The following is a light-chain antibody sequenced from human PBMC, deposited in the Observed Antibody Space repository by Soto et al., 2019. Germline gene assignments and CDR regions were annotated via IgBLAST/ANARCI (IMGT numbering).Light chain of an antibody. CDR3: ATWDSSLSAVV. CDR1: SSDVGGYNF. V-gene: IGLV2-14*01. J-gene: IGLJ2*01. CDR2: EVS. Sequence: QSALTQPASVSGSPGQSITISCTGTSSDVGGYNFVSWYRQHPDKAPKLMIFEVSNRPSGVSNRFSGSKSGNTASLTISGLQTGDEADYYCATWDSSLSAVVVGGGTKVTVL.